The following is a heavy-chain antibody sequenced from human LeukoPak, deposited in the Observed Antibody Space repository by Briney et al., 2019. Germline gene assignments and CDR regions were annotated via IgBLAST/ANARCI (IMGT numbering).Heavy chain of an antibody. CDR3: AGAGTASLTDIDY. V-gene: IGHV3-21*01. CDR2: ISSSSSYI. J-gene: IGHJ4*02. D-gene: IGHD6-19*01. Sequence: GSLRLSCAASGFTFSSYSMNWVRQAPGKGLEWVSSISSSSSYIYYADSVKGRFTISRDNAKNSLYLQMNSLRAEDTAVYYCAGAGTASLTDIDYWGQGTLVTVSS. CDR1: GFTFSSYS.